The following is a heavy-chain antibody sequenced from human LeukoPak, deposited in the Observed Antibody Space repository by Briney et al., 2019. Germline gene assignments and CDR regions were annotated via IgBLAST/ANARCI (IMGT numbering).Heavy chain of an antibody. D-gene: IGHD5-18*01. CDR1: GFTIGGFA. CDR3: ARDSGYSYADDY. V-gene: IGHV3-23*01. CDR2: IGSDYKT. J-gene: IGHJ4*02. Sequence: GGSLRLSCAASGFTIGGFAMTWVRQAPGKGLEWVSSIGSDYKTHYSESVKGRFAISRDNSQSTVFLQMNSLRAEDTAVYYCARDSGYSYADDYWGQGTLVTVSS.